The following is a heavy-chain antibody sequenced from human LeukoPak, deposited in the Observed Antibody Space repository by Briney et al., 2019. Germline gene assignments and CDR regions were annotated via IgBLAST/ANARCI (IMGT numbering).Heavy chain of an antibody. V-gene: IGHV3-9*01. Sequence: PGGSLRLSCAASGFTFHHYAIHWVRQVPGKGLEWVSGISWNSGSIGYADSVKGRFTISRDNAKNSVYLQMNSLRAEDTALYYCAKDKAPLYSGYDWDLDFWGQGTLVTVSS. CDR2: ISWNSGSI. J-gene: IGHJ4*02. CDR3: AKDKAPLYSGYDWDLDF. CDR1: GFTFHHYA. D-gene: IGHD5-12*01.